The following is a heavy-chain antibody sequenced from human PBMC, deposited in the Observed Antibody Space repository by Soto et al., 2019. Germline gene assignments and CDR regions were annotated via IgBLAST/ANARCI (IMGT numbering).Heavy chain of an antibody. CDR2: IKQDGSEK. V-gene: IGHV3-7*05. J-gene: IGHJ3*02. Sequence: EVQLVESGGGLVQPGGSLRLSCAASGFTFSSYWMSWVRQAPGKGLEGVANIKQDGSEKYYVDSVKCRFTISRDNAKNSLYLQMNSLRAEDTAVYYCARERGYDFWSGPDAFDIWGQGTMVTVSS. D-gene: IGHD3-3*01. CDR3: ARERGYDFWSGPDAFDI. CDR1: GFTFSSYW.